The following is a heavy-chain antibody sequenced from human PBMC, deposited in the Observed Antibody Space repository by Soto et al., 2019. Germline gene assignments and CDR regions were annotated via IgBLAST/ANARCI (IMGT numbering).Heavy chain of an antibody. D-gene: IGHD6-6*01. CDR3: AKDGGAARPFGY. V-gene: IGHV3-30*18. CDR1: GFTFSSYG. J-gene: IGHJ4*02. Sequence: GGSLRLSCAASGFTFSSYGMHWVRQAPGKGLEWVAVISYDGSNKYYADSVKGRFTISRDNSKNTLYLQMNSLRAEDTAVYYCAKDGGAARPFGYWGRGTLVTVSS. CDR2: ISYDGSNK.